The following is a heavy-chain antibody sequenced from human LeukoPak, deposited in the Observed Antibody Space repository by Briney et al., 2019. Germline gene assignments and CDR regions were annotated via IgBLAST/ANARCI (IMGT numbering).Heavy chain of an antibody. CDR2: INPNSGGT. D-gene: IGHD3-10*01. J-gene: IGHJ5*02. V-gene: IGHV1-2*02. CDR3: ARDFTVRGVIPNWFDP. Sequence: ASVKVSCKASGYSFTGHFLHWVRQAPGQGLEWMGWINPNSGGTNYAQKFQGRVTMTRDTSISTAYMELSRLRSDDTAVYYCARDFTVRGVIPNWFDPWGQGTLVTVSS. CDR1: GYSFTGHF.